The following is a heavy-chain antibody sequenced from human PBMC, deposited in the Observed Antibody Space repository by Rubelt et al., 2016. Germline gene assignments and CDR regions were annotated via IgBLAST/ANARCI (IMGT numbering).Heavy chain of an antibody. CDR2: ISTYNGDT. D-gene: IGHD6-19*01. V-gene: IGHV1-18*01. Sequence: QVQLVQSGAEVKEPGASIKVSCKTSGYSFKRYALSWVRQAPGQGLEWMGWISTYNGDTRYAQTFQGRVTMTTDTSTSKAYMELRSLRADDTAVYYCARDRTWLVPGLDAFDIWGQGTMVTVSS. CDR3: ARDRTWLVPGLDAFDI. CDR1: GYSFKRYA. J-gene: IGHJ3*02.